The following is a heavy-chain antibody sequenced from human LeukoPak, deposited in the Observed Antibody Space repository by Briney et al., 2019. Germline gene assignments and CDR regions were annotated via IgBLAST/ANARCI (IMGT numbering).Heavy chain of an antibody. CDR2: IYYSGST. V-gene: IGHV4-34*01. J-gene: IGHJ4*02. D-gene: IGHD4-17*01. Sequence: SETLSLTCAVYGGSFSGYYWSWIRQPPGKGLEWIGSIYYSGSTYYNPSLKSRVTISVDTSKNQFSLKLSSVTAADTAVYYCARGPYGYYFDYWGQGTLVTVSS. CDR1: GGSFSGYY. CDR3: ARGPYGYYFDY.